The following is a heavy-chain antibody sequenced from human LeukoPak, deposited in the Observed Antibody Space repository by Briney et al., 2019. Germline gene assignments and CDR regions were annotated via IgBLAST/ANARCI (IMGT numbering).Heavy chain of an antibody. Sequence: GGSLRLSCVASGFSFNNYAMNWVRQAPGKGLEWVSLIIGSSGTTFYSDSVKGRFTISRDKSKSTLSLQMNSLRAEDTAVYYCARGAYDYIEIAYFDYWGQGSLVTVSS. V-gene: IGHV3-23*01. CDR3: ARGAYDYIEIAYFDY. CDR2: IIGSSGTT. CDR1: GFSFNNYA. D-gene: IGHD5-12*01. J-gene: IGHJ4*02.